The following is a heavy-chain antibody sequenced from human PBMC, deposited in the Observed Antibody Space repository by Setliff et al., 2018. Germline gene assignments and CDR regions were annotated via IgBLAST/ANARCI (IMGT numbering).Heavy chain of an antibody. J-gene: IGHJ6*03. V-gene: IGHV3-74*01. Sequence: GGSLRLSCAASGLTFSSDAMTWVRQTPGKGLVWVSRISPDGTITNYADSVKGRFTISRDNAKNTLYLQMNSLRGEDTAVYFCASIDWGENFYNTDVWGKGTTVTVSS. CDR2: ISPDGTIT. D-gene: IGHD7-27*01. CDR3: ASIDWGENFYNTDV. CDR1: GLTFSSDA.